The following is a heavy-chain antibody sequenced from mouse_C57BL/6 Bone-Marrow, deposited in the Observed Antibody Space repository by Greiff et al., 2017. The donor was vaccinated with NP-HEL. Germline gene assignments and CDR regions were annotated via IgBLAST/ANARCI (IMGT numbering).Heavy chain of an antibody. V-gene: IGHV10-1*01. J-gene: IGHJ3*01. CDR2: IRSKSNNYAT. Sequence: EVKLVESGGGLVQPKGSLKLSCAASGFSFNTYAMNWVRQAPGKGLEWVARIRSKSNNYATYYDDSVKDRFTISRDDSESMLYLQMNNLKTEDTAMDYCVRQLRLPFAYWGQGTLVTVSA. D-gene: IGHD3-2*02. CDR1: GFSFNTYA. CDR3: VRQLRLPFAY.